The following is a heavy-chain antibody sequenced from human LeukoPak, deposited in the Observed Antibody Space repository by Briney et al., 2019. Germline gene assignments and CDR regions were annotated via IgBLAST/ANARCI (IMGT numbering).Heavy chain of an antibody. V-gene: IGHV3-48*03. J-gene: IGHJ3*02. CDR1: GFTLSSYE. D-gene: IGHD4-17*01. Sequence: PGGSLRLSCAASGFTLSSYEMNWVRQAPGKGLEWVSYISSSGSTKYYADSVKGRFTISRDNAKNSLYLQMNSLRAEDTAVYHCARGYGDYGLSYAFDIWGQGTMVTVSS. CDR2: ISSSGSTK. CDR3: ARGYGDYGLSYAFDI.